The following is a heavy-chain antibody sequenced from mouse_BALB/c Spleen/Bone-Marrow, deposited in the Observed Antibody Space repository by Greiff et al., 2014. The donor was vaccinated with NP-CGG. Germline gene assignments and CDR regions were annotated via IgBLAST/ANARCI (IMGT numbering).Heavy chain of an antibody. D-gene: IGHD2-3*01. V-gene: IGHV5-12-1*01. CDR1: GFAFSSYD. CDR2: ISHGGGTT. Sequence: VQLKESGGGLVKPGGSQKLSCAAPGFAFSSYDMSWVRQTPEKRLEWVAYISHGGGTTYYSDTVKGRFTISRDNAKNTLYLQMSSLKSEDTAIYYCTRHGGYYPYYYAMDYWGQGTSVTVSS. J-gene: IGHJ4*01. CDR3: TRHGGYYPYYYAMDY.